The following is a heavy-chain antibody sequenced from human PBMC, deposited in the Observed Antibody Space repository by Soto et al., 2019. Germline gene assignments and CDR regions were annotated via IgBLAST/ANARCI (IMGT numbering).Heavy chain of an antibody. CDR3: ARREIWFGELFSPAFDY. D-gene: IGHD3-10*01. V-gene: IGHV4-39*01. Sequence: QLQLQESGPGLVKPSETLSLTCTVSGGSISSSSYYWGWIRQPPGKGLEWIGSIYYSGSTYYNPSLKSRVTISVDTSKNQFSLKLSSVTAADTAVYYCARREIWFGELFSPAFDYWGQGTLVTVSS. CDR2: IYYSGST. CDR1: GGSISSSSYY. J-gene: IGHJ4*02.